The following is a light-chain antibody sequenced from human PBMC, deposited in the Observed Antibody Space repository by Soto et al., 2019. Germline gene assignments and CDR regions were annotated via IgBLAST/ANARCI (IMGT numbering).Light chain of an antibody. V-gene: IGKV3-20*01. CDR3: QQYERSPYT. Sequence: EIVXXQSPGTXXLSPGERATXXXXASQXASXSYLAWYQQKPGQAPRLLIYGTSSRATGIPDRFSGSGSGTDFTLTVSRLEPEDFAVYYCQQYERSPYTFGQGTKLEIK. CDR2: GTS. CDR1: QXASXSY. J-gene: IGKJ2*01.